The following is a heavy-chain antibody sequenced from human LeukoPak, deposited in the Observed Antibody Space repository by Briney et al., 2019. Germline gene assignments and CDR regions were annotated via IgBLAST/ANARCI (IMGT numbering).Heavy chain of an antibody. CDR2: ISYDGSNK. Sequence: GGSLRLSCAGSGFTFSRSVMHWVRHAPGKGLEWVAAISYDGSNKNYADSAKGRFTISRDNSKNTVYLEMNSLRGEDTAVYYCAREQGLRLWDYWGQGTLVTVSP. CDR3: AREQGLRLWDY. V-gene: IGHV3-30-3*01. D-gene: IGHD4-17*01. CDR1: GFTFSRSV. J-gene: IGHJ4*02.